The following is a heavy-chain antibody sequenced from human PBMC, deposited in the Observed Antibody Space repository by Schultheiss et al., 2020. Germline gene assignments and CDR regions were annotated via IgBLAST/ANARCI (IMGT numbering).Heavy chain of an antibody. Sequence: ASVKVSCKASGYTFTGYYMHWVRQAPGQGLEWMGRINPNSGGTTYAQKFQGRVTMTRDTSTSTAYMELTRLRSDDTAVYYCATDAAAVVELATTPGHWGQGTLVTVSS. V-gene: IGHV1-2*06. CDR3: ATDAAAVVELATTPGH. CDR1: GYTFTGYY. D-gene: IGHD2-15*01. J-gene: IGHJ4*02. CDR2: INPNSGGT.